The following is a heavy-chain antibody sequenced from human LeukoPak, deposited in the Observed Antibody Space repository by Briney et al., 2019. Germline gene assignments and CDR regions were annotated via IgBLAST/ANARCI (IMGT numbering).Heavy chain of an antibody. CDR2: INHSGST. CDR3: ARGPRVLVIIRPHAFDI. Sequence: SETLSLTCAVYGGSFSGYYWSWIRQPPGKGLEWIGEINHSGSTNYNPSLKSRVTISEDTSKNQFSLKLSSVTAADTAVYYCARGPRVLVIIRPHAFDIWGQGTVVTVSS. D-gene: IGHD3-9*01. V-gene: IGHV4-34*01. CDR1: GGSFSGYY. J-gene: IGHJ3*02.